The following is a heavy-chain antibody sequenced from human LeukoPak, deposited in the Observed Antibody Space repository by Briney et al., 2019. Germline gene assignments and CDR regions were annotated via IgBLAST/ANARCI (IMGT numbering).Heavy chain of an antibody. Sequence: PGGSLRLSCAASGFTFSSYAMSWVRQAPGKGLEWVSAISGSGGSTYYADSVKGRFTISRDNSKNTLYLQMNSLRAEDTAVYYCAKERGYGDYFHEPNFLHWGQGTLVTVSS. CDR3: AKERGYGDYFHEPNFLH. CDR2: ISGSGGST. V-gene: IGHV3-23*01. CDR1: GFTFSSYA. D-gene: IGHD4-17*01. J-gene: IGHJ1*01.